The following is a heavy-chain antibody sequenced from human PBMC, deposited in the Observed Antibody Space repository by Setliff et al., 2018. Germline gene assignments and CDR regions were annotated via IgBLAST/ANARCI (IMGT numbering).Heavy chain of an antibody. V-gene: IGHV3-23*01. CDR3: AVLVVVTYGMDV. J-gene: IGHJ6*02. CDR1: GFTFDDYA. CDR2: ISGSGGST. Sequence: PGGSLRLSCAASGFTFDDYAMHWVRQAPGKGLEWVSGISGSGGSTYYADSVKGRFTISRDNSKNTLYLQMNGLRAEDTAVYYCAVLVVVTYGMDVWGQGTTVTVSS. D-gene: IGHD2-2*01.